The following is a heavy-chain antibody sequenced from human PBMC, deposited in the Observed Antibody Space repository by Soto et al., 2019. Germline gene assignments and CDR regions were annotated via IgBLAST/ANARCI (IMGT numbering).Heavy chain of an antibody. CDR3: ARHRHPRGTVGATSPLDP. CDR2: HYSGGST. CDR1: GFSVSSNY. J-gene: IGHJ5*02. Sequence: LRLSCAICGFSVSSNYLSWVRQAPGKGLEWVSVHYSGGSTYYADSVQGRFTISRDKSNNTLYLQMRRVRAEDTAVYFCARHRHPRGTVGATSPLDPWGQGTQVTVSS. V-gene: IGHV3-53*01. D-gene: IGHD1-26*01.